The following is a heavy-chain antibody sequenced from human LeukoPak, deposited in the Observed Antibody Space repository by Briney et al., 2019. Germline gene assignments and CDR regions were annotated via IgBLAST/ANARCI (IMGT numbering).Heavy chain of an antibody. CDR2: TSVNNGDT. CDR3: VRDQYLNVMTGFDD. D-gene: IGHD3-9*01. J-gene: IGHJ4*02. CDR1: GYMFNIYG. Sequence: ASVKVSCKASGYMFNIYGISWVRQAPGQALEWMAWTSVNNGDTKYGQKFQGRVTVTTDTSTSTVYLELRRLRPDDTAVYYCVRDQYLNVMTGFDDWGQGTLVTVSS. V-gene: IGHV1-18*01.